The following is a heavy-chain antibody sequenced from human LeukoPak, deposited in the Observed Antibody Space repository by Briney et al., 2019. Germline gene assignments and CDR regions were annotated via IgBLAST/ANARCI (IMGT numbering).Heavy chain of an antibody. Sequence: SETLSLTCAVYGGSFSGYYWSWIRQPPGKGLEWIGEINHSGSTNYNPSLKSRVTISVDTSKYQFSLKLSSVTAADTAVYYCARLESSPDYWGQGTLVTVSS. CDR1: GGSFSGYY. CDR3: ARLESSPDY. CDR2: INHSGST. J-gene: IGHJ4*02. V-gene: IGHV4-34*01.